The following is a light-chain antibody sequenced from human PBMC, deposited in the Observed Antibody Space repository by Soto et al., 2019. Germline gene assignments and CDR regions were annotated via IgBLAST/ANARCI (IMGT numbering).Light chain of an antibody. V-gene: IGKV3-11*01. J-gene: IGKJ4*01. CDR3: QHRSNWPLT. Sequence: EIVLTQSPATLSLSPGERATLSCRASQSVNTYLALFQQKPCQGPRLLIYDASNRTTDIPSRFSGSGSGTDFTLTISSLEPEDSAVYYCQHRSNWPLTFGGPTNLQIQ. CDR1: QSVNTY. CDR2: DAS.